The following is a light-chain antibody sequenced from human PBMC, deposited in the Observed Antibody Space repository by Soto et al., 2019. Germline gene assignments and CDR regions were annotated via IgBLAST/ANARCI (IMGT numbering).Light chain of an antibody. V-gene: IGLV2-14*01. J-gene: IGLJ3*02. Sequence: QSALTQPASVSGSPGQSITLSCAGTTNDIGSYNYVSWFQQHPGEAPKLIIFEVTHRPSGISTRFSGSKSGNTASLTISDLQDEDEALYYCSSYKFSTTLRVFGGGTKLTVL. CDR3: SSYKFSTTLRV. CDR1: TNDIGSYNY. CDR2: EVT.